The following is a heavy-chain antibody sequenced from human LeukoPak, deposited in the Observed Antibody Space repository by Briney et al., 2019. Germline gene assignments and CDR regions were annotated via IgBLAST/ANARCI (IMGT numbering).Heavy chain of an antibody. D-gene: IGHD2-15*01. CDR2: INHSGST. Sequence: PSETLSLTCAVYGGSFSGYYWSWIRQPPGKGLEWIGEINHSGSTNYNPSLKSRVTISVDTSKNQFSLKLSSVTAADTAVYYCARVCYCSGGSCYSVWFDPWGQGTLVTVSS. CDR3: ARVCYCSGGSCYSVWFDP. J-gene: IGHJ5*02. V-gene: IGHV4-34*01. CDR1: GGSFSGYY.